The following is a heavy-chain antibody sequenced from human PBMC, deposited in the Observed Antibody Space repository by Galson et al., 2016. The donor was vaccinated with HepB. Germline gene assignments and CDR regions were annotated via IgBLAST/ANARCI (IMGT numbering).Heavy chain of an antibody. J-gene: IGHJ5*02. CDR3: ARVGRRDSADIWFDP. V-gene: IGHV3-7*03. CDR1: GFIIDNYW. D-gene: IGHD1-26*01. CDR2: IKHDGSVI. Sequence: SLRLSCAASGFIIDNYWMNWVRQAPGKGLEWVASIKHDGSVIHYLDSVKGRFTISRDNAKNSVYLQMNNLRGDDTATYYCARVGRRDSADIWFDPWGQGTLVTVSS.